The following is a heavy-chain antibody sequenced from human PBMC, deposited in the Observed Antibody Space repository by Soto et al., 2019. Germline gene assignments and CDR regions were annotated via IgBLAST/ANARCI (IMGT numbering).Heavy chain of an antibody. CDR3: ATGEVVPSFPNWLDT. Sequence: VQFVQSGAELKKPGSSVRVSCRASGGTIKTYTLSWVRQAPGQGLEWMGAFIPSFPAPNFAQRFKGRLTLTADDSTNTGFMELSGLRPEDTALYFCATGEVVPSFPNWLDTWGQGTHVIVSS. CDR1: GGTIKTYT. D-gene: IGHD2-21*01. J-gene: IGHJ5*02. CDR2: FIPSFPAP. V-gene: IGHV1-69*12.